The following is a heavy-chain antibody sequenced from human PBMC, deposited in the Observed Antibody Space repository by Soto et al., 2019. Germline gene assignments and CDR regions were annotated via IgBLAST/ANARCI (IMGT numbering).Heavy chain of an antibody. J-gene: IGHJ4*02. V-gene: IGHV1-69*13. CDR1: GGTFSSYA. D-gene: IGHD5-18*01. Sequence: ASVKVSWKASGGTFSSYAISWVRQAPGQGLEWMGGIIPIFGTANYAQKFQGRVTITADESTSTAYMELSSLRSEDTAVYYCARSDTAMVTSRFDYWGQGTLVTVSS. CDR3: ARSDTAMVTSRFDY. CDR2: IIPIFGTA.